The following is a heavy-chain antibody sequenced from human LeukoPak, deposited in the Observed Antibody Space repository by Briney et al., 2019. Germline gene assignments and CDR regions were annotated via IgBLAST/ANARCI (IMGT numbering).Heavy chain of an antibody. D-gene: IGHD6-19*01. V-gene: IGHV4-59*05. J-gene: IGHJ4*02. CDR2: IYYSGST. CDR3: AIAVAGTNY. Sequence: SETLSLTCTVSGGSITSNHWSWVRQPPGKGLEWIGSIYYSGSTYYNPSLKSRVTISVDTSKNQFSLKLSSVTAADTAVYYCAIAVAGTNYWGQGTLVTVSS. CDR1: GGSITSNH.